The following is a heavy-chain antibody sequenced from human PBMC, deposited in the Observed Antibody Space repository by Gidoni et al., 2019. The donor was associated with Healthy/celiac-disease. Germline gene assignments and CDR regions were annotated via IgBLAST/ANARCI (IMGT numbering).Heavy chain of an antibody. Sequence: QVQLQESGPGLVKPSQTLSLPCTVSGRSLSSGGYYWSWIRQHPGKGLEWIGYIYYSGSAYYNPSLKSRVTISVDTSKNQFSLKLSSVTAADTAVYYCARVGKDYGGSLYYYYYMDVWGKGTTVTVSS. V-gene: IGHV4-31*03. CDR3: ARVGKDYGGSLYYYYYMDV. D-gene: IGHD4-17*01. CDR2: IYYSGSA. CDR1: GRSLSSGGYY. J-gene: IGHJ6*03.